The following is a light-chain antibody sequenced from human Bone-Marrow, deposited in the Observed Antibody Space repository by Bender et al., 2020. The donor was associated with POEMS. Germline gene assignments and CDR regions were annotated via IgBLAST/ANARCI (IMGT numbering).Light chain of an antibody. CDR3: CSYAGDTTWM. Sequence: QSALTQPASVSGSPGQSITISCTGPSSDVGGYKFVSWYQQHPGKAPKLMIYDVTERPSGVSDRFSGSKSGNTASLTISGLQAEDEADYHCCSYAGDTTWMFGGGTKLTVL. CDR1: SSDVGGYKF. CDR2: DVT. J-gene: IGLJ3*02. V-gene: IGLV2-23*02.